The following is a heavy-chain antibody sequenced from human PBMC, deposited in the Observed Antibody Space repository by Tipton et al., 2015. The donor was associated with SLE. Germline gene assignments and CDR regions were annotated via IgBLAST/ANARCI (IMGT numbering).Heavy chain of an antibody. CDR1: TFSSYW. Sequence: TFSSYWMSWVRQAPGKGLEWIGSIYYSGSTYYNPSLKSRVTISVDTSKNQFSLKLSSVTAADTAVYYCARGDYGDDFDYWGQGTLVTVSS. CDR3: ARGDYGDDFDY. J-gene: IGHJ4*02. V-gene: IGHV4-39*01. D-gene: IGHD4-17*01. CDR2: IYYSGST.